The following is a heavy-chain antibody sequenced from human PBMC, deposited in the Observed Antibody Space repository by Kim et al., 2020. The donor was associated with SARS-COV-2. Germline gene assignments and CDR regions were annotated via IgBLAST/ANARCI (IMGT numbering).Heavy chain of an antibody. V-gene: IGHV4-59*01. CDR2: IYYSGST. D-gene: IGHD6-25*01. CDR3: AREAQRGGGWFDP. Sequence: SETLSLTCTVSGGSISSYYWSWIRQPPGKGLEWIGYIYYSGSTNYNPSLKSRVTISVDTSKNQFSLKLSSVTAADTAVYYCAREAQRGGGWFDPWGQGTLVTVSS. CDR1: GGSISSYY. J-gene: IGHJ5*02.